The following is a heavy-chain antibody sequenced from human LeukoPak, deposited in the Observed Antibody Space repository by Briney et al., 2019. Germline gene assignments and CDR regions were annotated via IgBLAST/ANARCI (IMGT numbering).Heavy chain of an antibody. V-gene: IGHV3-7*01. J-gene: IGHJ4*02. CDR3: AREGPQDRGYQRPKPH. CDR2: IKQDGSEK. CDR1: GFTFSSYW. Sequence: GGSLRLSCAASGFTFSSYWMSWVRQAPWKGLEWVANIKQDGSEKYYVDSVKGRFTISRDNAKNSLYLQMNSLRAEDTAVYYCAREGPQDRGYQRPKPHWGQGTLVTVSS. D-gene: IGHD2-2*01.